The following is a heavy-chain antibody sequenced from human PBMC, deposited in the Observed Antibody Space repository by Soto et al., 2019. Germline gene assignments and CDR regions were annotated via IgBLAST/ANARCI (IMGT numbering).Heavy chain of an antibody. CDR3: EGFGDKYYFASRY. Sequence: GGSLRLSCAASGFTFSRLGMNWARQAPGKGLEWVSYISSGGTTIYYANSVKGRFTISRDNARNSLYLQMNSLRAEDTALYYCEGFGDKYYFASRYWGQGTLVTVSS. D-gene: IGHD3-10*01. J-gene: IGHJ4*02. CDR2: ISSGGTTI. V-gene: IGHV3-48*03. CDR1: GFTFSRLG.